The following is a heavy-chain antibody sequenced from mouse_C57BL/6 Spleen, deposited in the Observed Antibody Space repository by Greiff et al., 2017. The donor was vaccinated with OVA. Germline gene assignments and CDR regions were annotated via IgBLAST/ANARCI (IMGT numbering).Heavy chain of an antibody. V-gene: IGHV1-81*01. CDR3: ARYITTVVATEYYDY. J-gene: IGHJ2*01. D-gene: IGHD1-1*01. Sequence: VQLQQSGAELARPGASVQLSCKASGYTFTSYGISWVKQRTGQGLEWIGEIYPRSGNTYYNEKFKGKATLTADKSSSTAYMVLRSLTSEYSAVYFCARYITTVVATEYYDYWGQGTTLTVSS. CDR2: IYPRSGNT. CDR1: GYTFTSYG.